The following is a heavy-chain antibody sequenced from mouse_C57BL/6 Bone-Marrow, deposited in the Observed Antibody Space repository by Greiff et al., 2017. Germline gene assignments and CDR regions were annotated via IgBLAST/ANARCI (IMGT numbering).Heavy chain of an antibody. V-gene: IGHV8-12*01. J-gene: IGHJ2*01. CDR1: GFSLSTSGMG. CDR2: IYWDDDK. D-gene: IGHD4-1*01. CDR3: ARKGTGYYLDY. Sequence: QVTLKVCGPGILQSSQPLSLTCSFSGFSLSTSGMGVSWIRQPPGKGLEWLAHIYWDDDKRYNPSLKSRLTCSKDTSRNQVFLKITSVDTADTATYYCARKGTGYYLDYWGQGTTLTVSS.